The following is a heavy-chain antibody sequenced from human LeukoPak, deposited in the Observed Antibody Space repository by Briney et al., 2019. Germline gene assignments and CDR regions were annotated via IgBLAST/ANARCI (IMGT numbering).Heavy chain of an antibody. CDR2: ISSSSTI. D-gene: IGHD1-1*01. J-gene: IGHJ4*02. CDR1: GFIFSGYS. CDR3: ARLRGLNWNAVYYFDY. Sequence: GGSLRLSCAASGFIFSGYSMNWVRQAAGKWLEWVSYISSSSTIYYADCVKGRFTISRDNAKNSLYLKMNSLRDEDTAVYYCARLRGLNWNAVYYFDYWGQGTLVTVSS. V-gene: IGHV3-48*02.